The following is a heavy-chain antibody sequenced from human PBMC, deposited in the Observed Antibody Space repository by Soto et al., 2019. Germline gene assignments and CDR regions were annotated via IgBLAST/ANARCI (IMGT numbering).Heavy chain of an antibody. V-gene: IGHV4-34*01. CDR1: GGSFSGYX. Sequence: QVQLQQWGAGLLKPSETLSLTCAVYGGSFSGYXWTWIRQPPGTGLEWIGEINHSGSTNYNPSLXXXXXXXXXXXXXXXXXXXXXXXXXXXXXXXXXXXXXXXXXXYWGQGTLVTVSS. J-gene: IGHJ4*02. CDR2: INHSGST. CDR3: XXXXXXXXXXY.